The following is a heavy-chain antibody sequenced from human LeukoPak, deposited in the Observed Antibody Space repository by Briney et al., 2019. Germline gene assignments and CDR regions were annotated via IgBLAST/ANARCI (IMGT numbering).Heavy chain of an antibody. CDR1: GFTFSSYA. Sequence: PGGSLRLSCAASGFTFSSYATNWVRQAPGKGLEWVSTSGDGGDTHYADSVRGRFTISRDNSKNTLYLQMNSLRAEDTAVYYCARDRIKSGSYYFDYWGQGTLVTVSS. CDR2: SGDGGDT. V-gene: IGHV3-23*01. CDR3: ARDRIKSGSYYFDY. J-gene: IGHJ4*02. D-gene: IGHD1-26*01.